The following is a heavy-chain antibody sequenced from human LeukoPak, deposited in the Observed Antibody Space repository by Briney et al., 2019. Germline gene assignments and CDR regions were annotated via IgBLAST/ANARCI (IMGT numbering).Heavy chain of an antibody. CDR3: ARGPPLHDYGDY. CDR1: GYTFTSYD. J-gene: IGHJ4*02. V-gene: IGHV1-8*01. Sequence: ASVKVSCKASGYTFTSYDINWVRQATGQGLEWMGWMNPNSGNTGYAQKFQGRVTMTRNTSISTAYMELSSLRSEDMAVYYCARGPPLHDYGDYWGQGTLVTVSS. CDR2: MNPNSGNT. D-gene: IGHD4-11*01.